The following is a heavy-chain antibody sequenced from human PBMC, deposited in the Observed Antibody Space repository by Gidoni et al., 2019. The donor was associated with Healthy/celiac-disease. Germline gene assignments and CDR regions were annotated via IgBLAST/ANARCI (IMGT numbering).Heavy chain of an antibody. CDR3: ARLIWVGWFDP. CDR1: GCSISSSSYY. D-gene: IGHD3-10*01. Sequence: QLQLQESGPGLVKPSETLSPTCTVSGCSISSSSYYWGWIRQPPGKGLEWIGSIYYSGSTYYNPSLKSRVTISVDTSKNQFSLKLSSVTAADTAVYYCARLIWVGWFDPWGQGTLVTVSS. J-gene: IGHJ5*02. CDR2: IYYSGST. V-gene: IGHV4-39*01.